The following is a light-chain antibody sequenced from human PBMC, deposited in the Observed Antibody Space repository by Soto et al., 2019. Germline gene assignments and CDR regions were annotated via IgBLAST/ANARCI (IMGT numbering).Light chain of an antibody. CDR2: AAS. V-gene: IGKV1D-12*01. CDR3: QLAYIVPFT. J-gene: IGKJ4*01. Sequence: DIQMTQSPSSVSASVGDRVTITCRASQGINSWLAWYQQKPGKAPKLLISAASSLQSGVPSRFSGRGSRTDFTLTISSLQPEDFATYYCQLAYIVPFTFGGGTKVEIK. CDR1: QGINSW.